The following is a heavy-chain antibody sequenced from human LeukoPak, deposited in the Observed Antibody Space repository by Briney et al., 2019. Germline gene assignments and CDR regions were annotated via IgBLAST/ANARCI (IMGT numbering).Heavy chain of an antibody. V-gene: IGHV3-23*01. J-gene: IGHJ4*02. D-gene: IGHD3-3*01. CDR3: AKVPYDFWSGYYSFNY. CDR2: ISGSGGST. Sequence: GGSLRLSCAASGFTFSSYAMSWVRQAPGKGLEWVSAISGSGGSTYYADSVKGRFTISRDNSKNTLYLQTNSLRAEDTAVYYCAKVPYDFWSGYYSFNYWGQGTLVTVSS. CDR1: GFTFSSYA.